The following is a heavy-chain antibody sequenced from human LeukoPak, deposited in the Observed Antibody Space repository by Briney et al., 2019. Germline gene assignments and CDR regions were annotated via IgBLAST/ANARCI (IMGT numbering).Heavy chain of an antibody. V-gene: IGHV3-30*18. CDR1: GFTFSSYG. J-gene: IGHJ4*02. CDR3: AKGYNVLLWFGDLAGDY. D-gene: IGHD3-10*01. Sequence: GGSLRLSCAASGFTFSSYGMHWVRQAPGKGLEGVAVISYDGSNKYYADSVKGRFTISRDNSKNTLYLQMNSLRAEDTAVYYCAKGYNVLLWFGDLAGDYWGQGTLVTVFS. CDR2: ISYDGSNK.